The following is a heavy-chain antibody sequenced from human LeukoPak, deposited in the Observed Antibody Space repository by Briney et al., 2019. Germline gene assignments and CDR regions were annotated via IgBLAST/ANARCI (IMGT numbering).Heavy chain of an antibody. D-gene: IGHD3-3*01. CDR3: AEDYDFWSGYPDDAFDI. Sequence: QPGGSLRLSCAASGFTFSSYGMHWVRQAPGKGLEWMAFIRYDGSNKYYADSVKGRFTISRDNSKNTLYLQMNSLRAEDTAVYYCAEDYDFWSGYPDDAFDIWGQGTMVTVSS. CDR2: IRYDGSNK. J-gene: IGHJ3*02. CDR1: GFTFSSYG. V-gene: IGHV3-30*02.